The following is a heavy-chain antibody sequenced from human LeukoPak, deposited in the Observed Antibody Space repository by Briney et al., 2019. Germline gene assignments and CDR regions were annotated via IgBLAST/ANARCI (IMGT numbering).Heavy chain of an antibody. J-gene: IGHJ6*02. V-gene: IGHV3-23*01. Sequence: GGSLRLSCAASGFTFSNYAMSWVRQAPGKGLEWVSGISDSGDRTYYADSVKGRFTISRDNSKNTLFLQMNSLRAEDTALYYCARHPVQVEAREGYGMDVWGRGTTVTVSS. CDR3: ARHPVQVEAREGYGMDV. CDR1: GFTFSNYA. CDR2: ISDSGDRT. D-gene: IGHD1-1*01.